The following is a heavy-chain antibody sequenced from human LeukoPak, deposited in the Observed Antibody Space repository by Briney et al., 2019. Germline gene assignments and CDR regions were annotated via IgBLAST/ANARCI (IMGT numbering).Heavy chain of an antibody. CDR1: GASISDYY. V-gene: IGHV4-59*12. D-gene: IGHD5-12*01. Sequence: SETLSLTCTVSGASISDYYWNWIRQPPGKGLEWIGYIYYSGSTIYNPSLKSRVTMSVDTSKNQFSLKLSSVTAADTAVYFCASGSSGYDPWGQGTLVTVSS. CDR2: IYYSGST. J-gene: IGHJ5*02. CDR3: ASGSSGYDP.